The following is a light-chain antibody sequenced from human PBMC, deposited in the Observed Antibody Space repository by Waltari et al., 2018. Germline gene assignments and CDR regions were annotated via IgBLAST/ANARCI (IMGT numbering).Light chain of an antibody. CDR2: GTS. Sequence: QSVLPQPPPVSGAPGQRVTISCTGSSSNIGAGYAVHRYQQLRGTAPKLLIFGTSNRPSGVPDRFSGSKSGTSASLAITGLQAEDEADYYCQSYDSSLSGVVFGGGTKLTVL. V-gene: IGLV1-40*01. J-gene: IGLJ2*01. CDR3: QSYDSSLSGVV. CDR1: SSNIGAGYA.